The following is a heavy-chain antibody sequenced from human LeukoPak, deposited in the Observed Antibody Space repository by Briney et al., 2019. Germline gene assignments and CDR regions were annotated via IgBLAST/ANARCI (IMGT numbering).Heavy chain of an antibody. D-gene: IGHD3-22*01. CDR1: EYTFTTSW. CDR3: ARLGVGYLSYFDH. CDR2: IHPDDSDT. Sequence: GESLKISCKASEYTFTTSWIGWVRQMPGKGLEWTGIIHPDDSDTRYNPSFEGQATISADKSISTAYLQWSSLRASDSAIYYCARLGVGYLSYFDHWGQGTLVTVSS. J-gene: IGHJ4*02. V-gene: IGHV5-51*01.